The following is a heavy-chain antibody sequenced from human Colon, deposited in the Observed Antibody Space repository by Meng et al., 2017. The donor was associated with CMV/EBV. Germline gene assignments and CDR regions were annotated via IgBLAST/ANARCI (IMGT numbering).Heavy chain of an antibody. Sequence: QGQVVQSGTEVKKAGASVKVSCKTSGYTFTANHLHWVRQAPGQGLEWMGWIYPQDGGTYFAQKFQDRVTLTRDTSITTAYMELSGLTSDDTAIYYCVRESWYFDFWGEGTLVTVSS. CDR1: GYTFTANH. CDR3: VRESWYFDF. D-gene: IGHD6-13*01. V-gene: IGHV1-2*02. CDR2: IYPQDGGT. J-gene: IGHJ4*02.